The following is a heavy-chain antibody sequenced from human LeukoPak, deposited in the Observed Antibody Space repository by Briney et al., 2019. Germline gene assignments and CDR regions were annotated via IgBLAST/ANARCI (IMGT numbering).Heavy chain of an antibody. V-gene: IGHV3-21*01. CDR3: TRGGRFLDF. J-gene: IGHJ4*02. CDR2: INGGSIYI. D-gene: IGHD3-3*01. CDR1: GFTFRAYT. Sequence: GGSLGLSCTASGFTFRAYTMNWVRQAPGKGLEWVSSINGGSIYIYYADSLKGRFTISRDNAKNSLYLQMNSLRAEDTAVYYCTRGGRFLDFWGQGTLVTVSS.